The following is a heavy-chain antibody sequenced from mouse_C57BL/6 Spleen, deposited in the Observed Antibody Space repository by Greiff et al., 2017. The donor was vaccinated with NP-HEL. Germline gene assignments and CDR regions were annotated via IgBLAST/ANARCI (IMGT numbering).Heavy chain of an antibody. CDR2: IYPGDGDI. CDR3: ARSDYYGSSYGFAY. J-gene: IGHJ3*01. CDR1: GYAFSSSW. Sequence: VQLVESGPELVKPGASVKISCKASGYAFSSSWMNWVKQRPGKGLEWIGRIYPGDGDINYNGKFKGKATLTADKSSSTAYMQLSSLTSEDSAVYFCARSDYYGSSYGFAYWGQGTLVTVSA. D-gene: IGHD1-1*01. V-gene: IGHV1-82*01.